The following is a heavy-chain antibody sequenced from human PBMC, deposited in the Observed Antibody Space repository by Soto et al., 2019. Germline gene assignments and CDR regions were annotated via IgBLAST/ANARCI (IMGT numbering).Heavy chain of an antibody. D-gene: IGHD5-12*01. J-gene: IGHJ4*02. CDR1: GPSISSSSYY. V-gene: IGHV4-39*01. Sequence: NPSLTCTVSGPSISSSSYYWGWIRQPPGKGLEWIGSIYYSGSTYYNPSLKSRVTISVDTSKSQFSLKLSSVTAADTAVYYCSRHLPDIVAAITWAYYFYYWGQETLFTVS. CDR3: SRHLPDIVAAITWAYYFYY. CDR2: IYYSGST.